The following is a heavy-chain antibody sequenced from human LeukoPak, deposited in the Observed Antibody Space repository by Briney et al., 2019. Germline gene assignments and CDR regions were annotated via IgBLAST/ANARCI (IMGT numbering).Heavy chain of an antibody. CDR2: ISSDASNK. V-gene: IGHV3-30*04. D-gene: IGHD5-18*01. CDR3: ARDRRGYSYGMDV. Sequence: GRSLRLSCAASGFPFSNYPMHWVRQAPGKGLEWVAMISSDASNKDYTDSVKGRFTISRDNSKNSLYLQMNSLRPEDTAVYYCARDRRGYSYGMDVWGQGTTVTVSS. CDR1: GFPFSNYP. J-gene: IGHJ6*02.